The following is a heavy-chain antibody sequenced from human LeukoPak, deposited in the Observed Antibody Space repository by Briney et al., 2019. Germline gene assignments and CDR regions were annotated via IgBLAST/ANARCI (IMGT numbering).Heavy chain of an antibody. CDR2: ISYDGSNK. D-gene: IGHD3-16*02. V-gene: IGHV3-30*03. CDR3: ARDFTVTGNYDYVWGSYRYTGFDY. Sequence: PGGSLRLSCAASGFTFSSYGMHWVRQAPGKGLEWGAVISYDGSNKYYADSVKGRFTISRDNSKNTLYLQVNSLRAEDTAVYYCARDFTVTGNYDYVWGSYRYTGFDYWGQGTLVTVSS. CDR1: GFTFSSYG. J-gene: IGHJ4*02.